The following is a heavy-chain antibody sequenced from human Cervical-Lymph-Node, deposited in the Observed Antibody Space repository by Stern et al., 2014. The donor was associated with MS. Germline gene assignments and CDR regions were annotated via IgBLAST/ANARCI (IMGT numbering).Heavy chain of an antibody. CDR3: TRGAFRWYRTSSQFNY. V-gene: IGHV3-30*03. D-gene: IGHD6-6*01. CDR2: ISYDGSNK. Sequence: VQLVQSGGGVVQPGRSLRLSCAASGFTFSNYDMHWVRQAPGKGLEWVAVISYDGSNKYFAGSMRGRFTISRDNSKNTLYLQINSLRADDTAVYYCTRGAFRWYRTSSQFNYWGQGTLVTVSS. CDR1: GFTFSNYD. J-gene: IGHJ4*02.